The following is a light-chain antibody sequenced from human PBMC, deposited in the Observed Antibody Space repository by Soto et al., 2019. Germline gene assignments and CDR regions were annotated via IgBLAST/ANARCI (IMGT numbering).Light chain of an antibody. CDR1: QSVSSSY. CDR3: QQDGSSPPAIT. Sequence: EIVLTQSPGTLSLSPGERATLSCRASQSVSSSYVAWYQQKPGQAPRLLIYGASSRATGIPDRFSGSGSGTDFTLTISRLEPEDFAVYYCQQDGSSPPAITFGQGTRLEIK. V-gene: IGKV3-20*01. CDR2: GAS. J-gene: IGKJ5*01.